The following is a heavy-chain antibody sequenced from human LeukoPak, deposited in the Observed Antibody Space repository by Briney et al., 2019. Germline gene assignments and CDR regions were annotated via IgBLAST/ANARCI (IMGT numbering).Heavy chain of an antibody. CDR2: IYTSGST. Sequence: SETLSLTCTVSGGSISSYYWSWIRQPPGKGLEWIGYIYTSGSTNYNPSLKSRVTISVVTSKNQFSLKLSSVTAADTAVYYCARRRYSGYDWGGDYFDYWGQGTLVTVSS. CDR1: GGSISSYY. V-gene: IGHV4-4*09. J-gene: IGHJ4*02. D-gene: IGHD5-12*01. CDR3: ARRRYSGYDWGGDYFDY.